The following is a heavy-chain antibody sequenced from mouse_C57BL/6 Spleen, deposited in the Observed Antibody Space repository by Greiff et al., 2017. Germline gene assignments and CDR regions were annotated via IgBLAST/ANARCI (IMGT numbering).Heavy chain of an antibody. CDR3: ARHDYYGSSRYWYFDV. CDR1: GFTFSSYG. V-gene: IGHV5-6*01. J-gene: IGHJ1*03. CDR2: ISSGGSYT. Sequence: EVKLMESGGDLVKPGGSLKLSCAASGFTFSSYGMSWVRQTPDKRLEWVATISSGGSYTYYPDSVKGRFTISRDNAKNTLYLQMSSLKSEDTAMYYCARHDYYGSSRYWYFDVWGTGTTVTVAS. D-gene: IGHD1-1*01.